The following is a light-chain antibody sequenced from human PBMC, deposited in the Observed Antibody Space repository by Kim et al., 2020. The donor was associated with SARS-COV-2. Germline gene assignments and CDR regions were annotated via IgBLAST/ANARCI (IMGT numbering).Light chain of an antibody. CDR1: RDITNS. Sequence: DVQMTPSPSSLSASVGDRVTITCRASRDITNSLTWFQQKPGKVPKLLIYAASILQSGVPSRFSGSGSGTDFTLTISSLQPEDVATYYCQKYNSAPRTFGQGTKVDIK. J-gene: IGKJ1*01. CDR3: QKYNSAPRT. V-gene: IGKV1-27*01. CDR2: AAS.